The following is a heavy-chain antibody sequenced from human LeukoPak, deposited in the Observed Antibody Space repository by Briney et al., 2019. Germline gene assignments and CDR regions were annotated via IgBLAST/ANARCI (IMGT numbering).Heavy chain of an antibody. V-gene: IGHV1-2*02. CDR2: INPNSGGT. D-gene: IGHD3-22*01. CDR3: ARVADYYDSSASGFDP. CDR1: GYTFTGYY. Sequence: GASVKASCKASGYTFTGYYMHWVRQAPGQGLEWMGWINPNSGGTNYAQKFQGRVTMTRDTSISTAYMELSGLRSDDTAVYYCARVADYYDSSASGFDPWGQGTLVTVSS. J-gene: IGHJ5*02.